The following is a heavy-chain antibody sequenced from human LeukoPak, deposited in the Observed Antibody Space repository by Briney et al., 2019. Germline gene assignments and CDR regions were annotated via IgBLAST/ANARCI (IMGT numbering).Heavy chain of an antibody. CDR3: ARSRGSRGAFDI. CDR2: IGTAGDT. Sequence: GGSLRLSCAASGFTFSSYDMHWVRQATGKGLEWVSAIGTAGDTYYPGSVKGRFTISRENAKNSLYLQMNSLRAGDTAVYYCARSRGSRGAFDIWGQGTMVTVSS. D-gene: IGHD5-18*01. CDR1: GFTFSSYD. V-gene: IGHV3-13*01. J-gene: IGHJ3*02.